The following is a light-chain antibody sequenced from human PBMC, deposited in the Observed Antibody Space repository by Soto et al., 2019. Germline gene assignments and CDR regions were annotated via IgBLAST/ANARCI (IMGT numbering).Light chain of an antibody. CDR3: SSYTSSSTLV. CDR2: DVS. Sequence: QSALTQPASVSGSPGQSITISCTGNSSDVGGYNYVSWYQQHPGKAPKLMIYDVSNRPSGVSNRFSGSKSGNTASLTISGLQAEDEADYCCSSYTSSSTLVFGGGTKVTVL. V-gene: IGLV2-14*01. J-gene: IGLJ2*01. CDR1: SSDVGGYNY.